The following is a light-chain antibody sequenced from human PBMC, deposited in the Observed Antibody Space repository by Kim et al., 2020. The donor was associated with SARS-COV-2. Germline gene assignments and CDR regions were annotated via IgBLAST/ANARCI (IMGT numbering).Light chain of an antibody. CDR2: GAS. CDR3: QQYGSSLRLT. CDR1: QSVSSN. Sequence: SPGEKATLSCRASQSVSSNLAWYQQKPGQAPRLLIYGASTRATGIPNRFSGSGSGTDFTLTISRLEPEDFAVYYCQQYGSSLRLTFGGGTKVDIK. V-gene: IGKV3-20*01. J-gene: IGKJ4*01.